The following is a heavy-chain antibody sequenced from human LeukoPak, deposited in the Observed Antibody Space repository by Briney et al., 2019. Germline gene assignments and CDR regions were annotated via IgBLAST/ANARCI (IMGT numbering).Heavy chain of an antibody. V-gene: IGHV1-8*01. CDR3: ARVQRVTFPLKYYFDC. D-gene: IGHD3-10*01. CDR2: MNPNSGNT. CDR1: GYSFTSYD. J-gene: IGHJ4*02. Sequence: GASVKVSCKASGYSFTSYDINWVRQATGQGLEWMGWMNPNSGNTGYAQKFQGRLIMTRSTSISTAYMELSSLRSEDTAVYYCARVQRVTFPLKYYFDCWGQGTLVTVSS.